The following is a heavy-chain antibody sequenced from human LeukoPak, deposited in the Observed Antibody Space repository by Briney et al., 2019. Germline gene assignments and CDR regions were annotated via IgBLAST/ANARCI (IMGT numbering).Heavy chain of an antibody. Sequence: ASVEVSCKASGYTFTGYYMHWVRQAPGQGLEWMGRINPNSGGTNYAQKFQGRVTMTRDTSISTAYMELSRLRSDDTAVYYCARSYYYDSSEVDYWGQGTLVTVSS. CDR1: GYTFTGYY. J-gene: IGHJ4*02. CDR2: INPNSGGT. V-gene: IGHV1-2*06. CDR3: ARSYYYDSSEVDY. D-gene: IGHD3-22*01.